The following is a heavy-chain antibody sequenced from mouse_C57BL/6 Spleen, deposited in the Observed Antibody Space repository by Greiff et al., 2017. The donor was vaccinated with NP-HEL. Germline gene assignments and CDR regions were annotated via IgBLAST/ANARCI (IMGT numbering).Heavy chain of an antibody. CDR3: ARYGFSTTHYAMDY. J-gene: IGHJ4*01. CDR2: IYPGSGST. CDR1: GYTFTSYW. D-gene: IGHD1-1*01. V-gene: IGHV1-55*01. Sequence: VQLQQSGAELVKPGASVKMSCKASGYTFTSYWITWVKQRPGQGLEWIGDIYPGSGSTNYNEKFKSKATLTVDTSSSTAYMQLSSLTSEYSAVDYCARYGFSTTHYAMDYWGQGTSVTVSS.